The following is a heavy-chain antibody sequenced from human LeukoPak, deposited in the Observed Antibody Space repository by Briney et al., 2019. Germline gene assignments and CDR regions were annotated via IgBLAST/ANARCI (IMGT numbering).Heavy chain of an antibody. D-gene: IGHD6-19*01. CDR3: ATKQWLAPPPDS. Sequence: AGGSLRLSCAASGFTFSKYWMLWVRQAPGKGLECVSRINTDGTVTTYADSVKGRFTVSRDNADNTMFLQMNSVGDEDTAVYYCATKQWLAPPPDSWGQGTPVTVSS. CDR2: INTDGTVT. J-gene: IGHJ4*02. CDR1: GFTFSKYW. V-gene: IGHV3-74*01.